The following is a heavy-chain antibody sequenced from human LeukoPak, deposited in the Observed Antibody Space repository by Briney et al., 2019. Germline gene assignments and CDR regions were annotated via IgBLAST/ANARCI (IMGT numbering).Heavy chain of an antibody. CDR2: ISSSSSYI. CDR1: GFTFNNYS. CDR3: AREINLVGAINY. Sequence: PGGSLRLPCAASGFTFNNYSMNWVRQAPGKGLEWVSSISSSSSYIYYADSVKGRFTISRDNAKNSLFLHMNSLGAEDAAVYYCAREINLVGAINYWGQGTLVTVSS. V-gene: IGHV3-21*01. J-gene: IGHJ4*02. D-gene: IGHD1-26*01.